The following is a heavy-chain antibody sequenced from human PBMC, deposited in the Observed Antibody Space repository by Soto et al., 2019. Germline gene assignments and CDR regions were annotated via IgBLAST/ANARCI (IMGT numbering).Heavy chain of an antibody. CDR1: GYTFTSYD. CDR2: MNPNSGNT. V-gene: IGHV1-8*01. D-gene: IGHD2-15*01. Sequence: ASVKVSCKASGYTFTSYDINWVRQATGQGLEWMGWMNPNSGNTGYAQKFQGRVTMTRNTSISTAYMELSSLRSEDTAVYYCARGGGYCSGGSGPRWDYYYYYMDFWGKGTTVTVAS. J-gene: IGHJ6*03. CDR3: ARGGGYCSGGSGPRWDYYYYYMDF.